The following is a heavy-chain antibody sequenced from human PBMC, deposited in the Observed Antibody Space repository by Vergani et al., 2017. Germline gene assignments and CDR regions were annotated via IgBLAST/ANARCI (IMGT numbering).Heavy chain of an antibody. CDR2: IIPIFGTA. Sequence: QVQLVQSGAEVKKPGSSVKVSCKASGGTFSSYAISWVRQAPGQGLEWMGRIIPIFGTANYAQKFQGRVTITADESTSTAYMEPSSLRSEDTAVYYCARTVRQQLLYYYYGMDVWGQGTTVTVSS. D-gene: IGHD6-13*01. CDR1: GGTFSSYA. V-gene: IGHV1-69*13. CDR3: ARTVRQQLLYYYYGMDV. J-gene: IGHJ6*02.